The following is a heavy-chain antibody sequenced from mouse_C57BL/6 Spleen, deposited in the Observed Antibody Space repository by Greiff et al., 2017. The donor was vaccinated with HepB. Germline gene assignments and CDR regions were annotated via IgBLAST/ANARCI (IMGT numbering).Heavy chain of an antibody. J-gene: IGHJ3*01. CDR1: GYTFTDYY. D-gene: IGHD3-1*01. CDR2: INPNNGGT. Sequence: VQLQQSGPELVKPGASVKISCKASGYTFTDYYMNWVKQSHGKSLEWIGDINPNNGGTSYNQKFKGKATLTVDKSSSTAYMELRSLTSEDSAVYYCATAHGGFAYWGQGTLVTVSA. CDR3: ATAHGGFAY. V-gene: IGHV1-26*01.